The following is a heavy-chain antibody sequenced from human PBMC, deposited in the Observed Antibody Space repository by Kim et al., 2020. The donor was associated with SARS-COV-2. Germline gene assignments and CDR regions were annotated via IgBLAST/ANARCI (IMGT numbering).Heavy chain of an antibody. CDR2: IWYDGSNK. CDR1: GFTFSSYG. D-gene: IGHD6-19*01. Sequence: GGSLRLSCAASGFTFSSYGMHWVRQAPGKGLEWVAVIWYDGSNKYYADSVKGRFTISRDNSKNTLYLQMNSLRAEDTAVYYCATTHSGWSYYFDYWGQGTLVTVSS. CDR3: ATTHSGWSYYFDY. V-gene: IGHV3-33*01. J-gene: IGHJ4*02.